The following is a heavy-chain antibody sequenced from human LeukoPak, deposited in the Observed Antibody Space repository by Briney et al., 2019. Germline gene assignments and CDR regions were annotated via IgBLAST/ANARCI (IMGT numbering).Heavy chain of an antibody. CDR3: ARISAAGTEFDY. CDR1: GYSISSGYY. J-gene: IGHJ4*02. V-gene: IGHV4-38-2*02. CDR2: IYHSGST. Sequence: SETLSLTCTVSGYSISSGYYWGWIRQPPGKGLEWIGSIYHSGSTYYNPSLKSRVTISVNTSKNQFSLKLSSATAADTAVYYCARISAAGTEFDYWGQGTLVTVSS. D-gene: IGHD6-13*01.